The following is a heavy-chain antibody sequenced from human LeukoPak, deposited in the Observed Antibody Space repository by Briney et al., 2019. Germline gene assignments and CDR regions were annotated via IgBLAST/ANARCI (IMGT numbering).Heavy chain of an antibody. Sequence: ALETLSFTCAVYGGSFSGYYWSRIRQPPGKGLEWIGEINHSGSTNYNPSLKSRVTISVDTSKNQFSLKLSSVTAADTAVYYCASQSSSPAGVYWGQGTLVTVSS. J-gene: IGHJ4*02. V-gene: IGHV4-34*01. D-gene: IGHD6-19*01. CDR1: GGSFSGYY. CDR2: INHSGST. CDR3: ASQSSSPAGVY.